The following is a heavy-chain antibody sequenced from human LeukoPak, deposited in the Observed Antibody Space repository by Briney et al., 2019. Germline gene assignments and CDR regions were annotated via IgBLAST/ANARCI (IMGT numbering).Heavy chain of an antibody. V-gene: IGHV4-4*07. Sequence: SETLSLTCTVSGDSISSYYWSWLRQPAGKGLEWIGRIYTSGSTNYNPSLKSRVTISGDTSKNQFSLRLSSVTAADTAVYYCARASYSYDINGWVPFDYWGQGTLVTVSS. CDR1: GDSISSYY. J-gene: IGHJ4*02. CDR2: IYTSGST. CDR3: ARASYSYDINGWVPFDY. D-gene: IGHD3-22*01.